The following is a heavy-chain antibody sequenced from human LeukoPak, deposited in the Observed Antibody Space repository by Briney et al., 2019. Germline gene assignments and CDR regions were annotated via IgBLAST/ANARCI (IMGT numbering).Heavy chain of an antibody. D-gene: IGHD2-21*01. CDR3: ARDGDCGGDCESAFDI. J-gene: IGHJ3*02. CDR2: IIPILGIA. Sequence: SVKVSCKASGGTFSSYTISWVRQAPGQGLEWMGRIIPILGIANYAQKFQGRVTITADKSTSTAYMELSSLRSEDTAVYYCARDGDCGGDCESAFDIWGQGTMVTVSS. CDR1: GGTFSSYT. V-gene: IGHV1-69*04.